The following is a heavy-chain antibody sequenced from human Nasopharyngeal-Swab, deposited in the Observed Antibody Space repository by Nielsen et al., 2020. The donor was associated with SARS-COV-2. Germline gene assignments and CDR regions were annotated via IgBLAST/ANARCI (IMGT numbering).Heavy chain of an antibody. V-gene: IGHV3-74*01. D-gene: IGHD3-16*02. CDR2: IDTDGTIT. J-gene: IGHJ3*01. CDR3: AREVIEQAVSDAFDF. Sequence: GESLKISCAASGFTFSTYWMHWVRQPPGKGLLWVSRIDTDGTITDYADSVKGRFTISRDNAKNTLYLQMNSLRAEDTAVYYCAREVIEQAVSDAFDFWGQGTMVTVSS. CDR1: GFTFSTYW.